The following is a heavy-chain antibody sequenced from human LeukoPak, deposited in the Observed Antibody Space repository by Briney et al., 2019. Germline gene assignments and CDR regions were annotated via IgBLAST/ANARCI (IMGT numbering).Heavy chain of an antibody. J-gene: IGHJ3*02. V-gene: IGHV1-2*04. CDR1: GYTFTSYY. CDR3: ARGGGESYDAFDI. D-gene: IGHD3-10*01. Sequence: GASVKVSCKASGYTFTSYYMHWVRQAPGQGLEWMGWINPNSGGTNYAQKFQGWVTMTRDTSISTAYMELSRLRSDDTAVYYCARGGGESYDAFDIWGQGTMVTVSS. CDR2: INPNSGGT.